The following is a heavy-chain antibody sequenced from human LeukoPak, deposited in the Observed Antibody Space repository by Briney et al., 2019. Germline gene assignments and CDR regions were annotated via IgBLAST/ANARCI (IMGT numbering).Heavy chain of an antibody. CDR2: ISSSSSTI. CDR3: ARWDGIRLWSQDYLDY. CDR1: GFTFIRYS. V-gene: IGHV3-48*02. J-gene: IGHJ4*02. Sequence: GGSLRLSCAHSGFTFIRYSMYGVCQAPGKGLEWVSYISSSSSTIYYADSVKGRFTISRDNAKNSLYLQMNSLRDEDTAVYYCARWDGIRLWSQDYLDYWGQGTLVTVSS. D-gene: IGHD5-18*01.